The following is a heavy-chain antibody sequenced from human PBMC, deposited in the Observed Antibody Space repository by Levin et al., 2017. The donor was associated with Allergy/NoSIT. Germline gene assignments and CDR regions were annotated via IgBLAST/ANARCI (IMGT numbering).Heavy chain of an antibody. V-gene: IGHV3-15*01. Sequence: GGSLRLSCAASGFTFSNAWMSWVRQAPGKGLEWVGRIKSKTDGGTTDYAAPVKGRFTISRDDSKNTLYLQMNSLKTEDTAVYYCTTRNLYSGYDLCDYWGQGTLVTVSS. D-gene: IGHD5-12*01. J-gene: IGHJ4*02. CDR2: IKSKTDGGTT. CDR1: GFTFSNAW. CDR3: TTRNLYSGYDLCDY.